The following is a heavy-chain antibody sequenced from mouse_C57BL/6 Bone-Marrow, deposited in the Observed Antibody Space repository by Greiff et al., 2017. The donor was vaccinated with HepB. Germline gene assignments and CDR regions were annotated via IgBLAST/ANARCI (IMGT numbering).Heavy chain of an antibody. D-gene: IGHD2-4*01. CDR3: TIYYDYDY. CDR2: IDPENGDT. J-gene: IGHJ2*01. V-gene: IGHV14-4*01. CDR1: GFNIKDDY. Sequence: VQLKESGAELVRPGASVKLSCTASGFNIKDDYMHWVKQRPEQGLEWIGWIDPENGDTEYASKFQGKATKTADTSSNTAYLQLSSLTSEDTAVYYCTIYYDYDYWGQGTTLTVSS.